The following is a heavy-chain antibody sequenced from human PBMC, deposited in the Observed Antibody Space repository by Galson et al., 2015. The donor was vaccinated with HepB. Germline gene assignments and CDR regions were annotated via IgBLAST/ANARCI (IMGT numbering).Heavy chain of an antibody. J-gene: IGHJ4*01. D-gene: IGHD1-26*01. V-gene: IGHV3-30*04. CDR2: ISSAGSNK. CDR1: GFTFSSYA. CDR3: ARCLYIRAGGGGWSFLGY. Sequence: SLRLSCAASGFTFSSYAMHWVRQAPGKGLEWVAVISSAGSNKYYADSVKGRFTISRDNSKNTVYLQMNSLRAEDTAVYYCARCLYIRAGGGGWSFLGYWGQGTLVTVSS.